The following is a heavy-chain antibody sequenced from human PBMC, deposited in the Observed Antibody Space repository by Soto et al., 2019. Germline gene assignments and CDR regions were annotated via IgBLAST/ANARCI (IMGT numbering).Heavy chain of an antibody. CDR1: GITFSNAW. J-gene: IGHJ3*02. D-gene: IGHD5-18*01. Sequence: EVHLVESGGGLVKPGGSLTLSCAASGITFSNAWLSWVRQAPGRGLEWVGRIKRKPDGGTSDYAAPVKGRFTISRDDSKNTLYLQMNSLKTEDTALYYCITEGYSYGYHSFTMWGQGTMVTVSS. CDR3: ITEGYSYGYHSFTM. CDR2: IKRKPDGGTS. V-gene: IGHV3-15*01.